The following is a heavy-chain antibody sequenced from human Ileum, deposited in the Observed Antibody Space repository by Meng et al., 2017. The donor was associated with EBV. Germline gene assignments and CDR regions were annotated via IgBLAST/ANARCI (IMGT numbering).Heavy chain of an antibody. CDR1: GFTFDDYT. CDR2: ISWDGGST. Sequence: VVFGGVGVHPGGSLEPSCAASGFTFDDYTMHWVRQAPGKGLEWVSLISWDGGSTYYADSVKGRFTISRDNSKNSLYLQMNSLRTEDTALYYCARGWQPSYYFDYWGQGTLVTVSS. J-gene: IGHJ4*02. V-gene: IGHV3-43*01. CDR3: ARGWQPSYYFDY. D-gene: IGHD2-15*01.